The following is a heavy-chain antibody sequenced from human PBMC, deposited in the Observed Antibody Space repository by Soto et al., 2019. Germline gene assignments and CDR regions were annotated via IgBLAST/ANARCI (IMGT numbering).Heavy chain of an antibody. CDR1: GFTFSSYG. CDR3: ARDVNRYDFWSGYYLDY. V-gene: IGHV3-33*01. CDR2: IWYDGSNK. D-gene: IGHD3-3*01. J-gene: IGHJ4*02. Sequence: PGGSLRLSCAASGFTFSSYGMHWVRQAPGKGLEWVAVIWYDGSNKYYADSVKGRFTISRDNSKNTLYLQMNSLRAEDTAVYYCARDVNRYDFWSGYYLDYWGQGTLVTVSS.